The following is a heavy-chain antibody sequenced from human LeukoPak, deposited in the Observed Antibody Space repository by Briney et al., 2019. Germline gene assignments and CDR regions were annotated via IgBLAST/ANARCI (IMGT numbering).Heavy chain of an antibody. CDR2: IYYSGST. Sequence: SETLSLTCTVSGGSISSGGYYWSWIRQHPGKGLEWIGYIYYSGSTYYNPSLKSRVTISVDTSKNQFSLKLSSVTAADTAVYHCARVTSMVVPASNWFDPWGQGTLVTVSS. CDR1: GGSISSGGYY. CDR3: ARVTSMVVPASNWFDP. V-gene: IGHV4-31*03. J-gene: IGHJ5*02. D-gene: IGHD2-2*01.